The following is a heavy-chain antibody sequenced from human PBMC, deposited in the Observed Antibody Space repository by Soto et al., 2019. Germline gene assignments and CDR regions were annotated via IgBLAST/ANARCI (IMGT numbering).Heavy chain of an antibody. J-gene: IGHJ4*02. Sequence: QVQLQESGPGLVKPSGTLSLTCAVSGDSISSDKWWSWVRQPPGKGLGWIGEIHHIWRTNYNPSLKSRVTILVEKSKNQVSLVLSSMTAADTAVYYCARGGDWQFDSWGQGTLVTVSS. CDR1: GDSISSDKW. CDR2: IHHIWRT. CDR3: ARGGDWQFDS. D-gene: IGHD2-21*02. V-gene: IGHV4-4*02.